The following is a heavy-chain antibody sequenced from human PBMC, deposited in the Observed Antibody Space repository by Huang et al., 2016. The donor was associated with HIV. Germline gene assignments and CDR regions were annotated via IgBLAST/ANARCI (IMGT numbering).Heavy chain of an antibody. Sequence: QVQLVQSGSELKKPGASVKVSCKASGYTFTNYVVHWVRQAPGQGLEWLGWDNTAPWKPRYVQSHPGRFFFSLDTSITTAYLQISSLKAADSAIYYWVRVRRVMATYCVADCSTLEAFDIWGQGTVVTVSA. D-gene: IGHD2-21*02. CDR2: DNTAPWKP. CDR3: VRVRRVMATYCVADCSTLEAFDI. CDR1: GYTFTNYV. J-gene: IGHJ3*02. V-gene: IGHV7-4-1*02.